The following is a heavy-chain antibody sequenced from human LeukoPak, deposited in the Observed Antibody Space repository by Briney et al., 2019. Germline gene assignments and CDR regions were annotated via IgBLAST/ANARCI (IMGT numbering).Heavy chain of an antibody. D-gene: IGHD6-13*01. Sequence: ASVKVSFKASGGTFSSYAISWVRQAPGQGLEGMGGIIPIFGTANYAQKFQGRVTITADESTSTAYMELSSLRSEDTAVYYCARDPPPGIAAAGTHYGMDVWGQGTTVTVSS. CDR3: ARDPPPGIAAAGTHYGMDV. J-gene: IGHJ6*02. CDR2: IIPIFGTA. V-gene: IGHV1-69*13. CDR1: GGTFSSYA.